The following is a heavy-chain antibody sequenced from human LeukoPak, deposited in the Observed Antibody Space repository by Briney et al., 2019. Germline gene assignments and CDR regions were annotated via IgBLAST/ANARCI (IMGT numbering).Heavy chain of an antibody. CDR2: INPSGGST. V-gene: IGHV1-46*01. J-gene: IGHJ4*02. CDR1: GYTFTNNY. D-gene: IGHD6-19*01. CDR3: ARQGTYSSAIGMGY. Sequence: ASVKVSCKASGYTFTNNYLHWVRQAPGQGLEWMGVINPSGGSTSYAQKFQGRVTMTRDTSTRTVYMEVNSLRSEDTAVYYCARQGTYSSAIGMGYWGQGTLVTVSS.